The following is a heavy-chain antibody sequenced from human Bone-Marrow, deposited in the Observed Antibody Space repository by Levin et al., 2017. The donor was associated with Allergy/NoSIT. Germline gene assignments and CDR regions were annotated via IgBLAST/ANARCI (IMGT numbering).Heavy chain of an antibody. CDR2: SFYSGST. V-gene: IGHV4-30-4*01. D-gene: IGHD6-6*01. Sequence: PSETLSLTCSVSGESIGSDDYYWTWVRLAPGKGLECIGYSFYSGSTSYNPSLKSRLDISFDTSKNQFSLTLHSATAADTAVYFCARATYRTSSLDSWGLGIPVTVSS. J-gene: IGHJ4*02. CDR3: ARATYRTSSLDS. CDR1: GESIGSDDYY.